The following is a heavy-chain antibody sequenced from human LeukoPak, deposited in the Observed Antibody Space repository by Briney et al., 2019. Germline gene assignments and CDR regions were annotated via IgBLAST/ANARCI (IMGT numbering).Heavy chain of an antibody. CDR3: ARDPYSGSYSDYYYYYMDV. CDR2: TRYDGNNK. J-gene: IGHJ6*03. Sequence: GGSPRLSCAASGFTFRSYGMHWVRQAPGKGLEWVAFTRYDGNNKYYADSVKGRFTISRDNSKNTVYLQMNSLRAEDTAVYYCARDPYSGSYSDYYYYYMDVWGKGTTVTVSS. D-gene: IGHD1-26*01. V-gene: IGHV3-30*02. CDR1: GFTFRSYG.